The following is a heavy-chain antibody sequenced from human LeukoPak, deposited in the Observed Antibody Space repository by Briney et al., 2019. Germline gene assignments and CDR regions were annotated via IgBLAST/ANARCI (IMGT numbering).Heavy chain of an antibody. CDR3: ARVGGYDYPYYYYYGMDV. J-gene: IGHJ6*02. CDR1: GFTFSSYG. Sequence: GGSLRLSCAASGFTFSSYGMHWVRQAPGKGLEWVAVIWYDGCNKYYADSVKGRFTISRDNSKNTLYLQMNSLRAEDTAVYYCARVGGYDYPYYYYYGMDVWGQGTTVTVSS. D-gene: IGHD5-12*01. CDR2: IWYDGCNK. V-gene: IGHV3-33*01.